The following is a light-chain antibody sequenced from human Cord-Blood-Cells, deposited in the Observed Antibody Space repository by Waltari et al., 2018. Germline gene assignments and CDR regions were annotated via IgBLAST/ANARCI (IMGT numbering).Light chain of an antibody. V-gene: IGLV1-47*01. J-gene: IGLJ1*01. CDR2: GNN. CDR1: SSNIGSNY. Sequence: QSVLTQPPSASGTPGQRVTISCSGSSSNIGSNYVYWDQQLPGTAPKLLIYGNNRRPSGVPDLFSGSKSGTSASLAIGGLRSEDEADYYCAAWDDSLSGYVFGTGTKVTVL. CDR3: AAWDDSLSGYV.